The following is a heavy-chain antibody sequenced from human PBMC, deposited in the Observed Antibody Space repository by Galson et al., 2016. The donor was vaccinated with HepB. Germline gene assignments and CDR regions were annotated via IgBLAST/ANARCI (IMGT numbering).Heavy chain of an antibody. Sequence: GGSISSSSYYWGWIRQPPGTGLEWIGSISYSGNTYYKSSLKSRVTISVDTSKNQFSLKLTSVSAADTAVYYCARESLGTTVGFWGQGTLVTVSS. J-gene: IGHJ4*02. CDR2: ISYSGNT. CDR3: ARESLGTTVGF. CDR1: GGSISSSSYY. D-gene: IGHD2-2*01. V-gene: IGHV4-39*07.